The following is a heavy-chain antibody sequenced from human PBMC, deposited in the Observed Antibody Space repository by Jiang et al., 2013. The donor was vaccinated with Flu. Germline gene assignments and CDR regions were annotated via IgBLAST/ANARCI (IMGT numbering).Heavy chain of an antibody. D-gene: IGHD2-2*01. CDR3: ASSPFYCSSTSCYRWFDP. J-gene: IGHJ5*02. CDR1: GGTFSSYA. Sequence: VQLVESGAEVKKPGSSVKVSCKASGGTFSSYAISWVRQAPGQGLEWMGGIIPIFGTANYAQKFQGRVTITADESTSTAYMELSSLRSEDTAVYYCASSPFYCSSTSCYRWFDPWGQGTLVTVSS. CDR2: IIPIFGTA. V-gene: IGHV1-69*01.